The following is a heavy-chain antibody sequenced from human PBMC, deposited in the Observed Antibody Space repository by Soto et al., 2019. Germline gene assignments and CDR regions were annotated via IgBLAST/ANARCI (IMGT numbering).Heavy chain of an antibody. V-gene: IGHV3-53*02. CDR2: IYSGGST. CDR1: GFTVSSNY. D-gene: IGHD3-22*01. Sequence: EVQLVETGGGLIQPGGSLRLSCAASGFTVSSNYMSWVRQAPGKGLEWVSVIYSGGSTYYADSVKGRFTISRDNSKNTLYLQMNSLRAEDTAVYYCARFPVGYDSSGDCWGQGTLVTVSS. CDR3: ARFPVGYDSSGDC. J-gene: IGHJ4*02.